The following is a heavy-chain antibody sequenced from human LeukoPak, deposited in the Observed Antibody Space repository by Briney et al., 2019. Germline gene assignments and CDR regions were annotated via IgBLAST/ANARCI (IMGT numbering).Heavy chain of an antibody. CDR2: ISYDGSNK. V-gene: IGHV3-30-3*01. Sequence: GRSLRLSCAASGFTFSTYAMHWVRQAPGKGLEWVAVISYDGSNKDYADSVKGRFTTSRDNSKDTLYLQMNSLRAEDTAVYYCASRRLWLQNGESAFDYWGQGTLVTVSS. CDR1: GFTFSTYA. J-gene: IGHJ4*02. CDR3: ASRRLWLQNGESAFDY. D-gene: IGHD5-18*01.